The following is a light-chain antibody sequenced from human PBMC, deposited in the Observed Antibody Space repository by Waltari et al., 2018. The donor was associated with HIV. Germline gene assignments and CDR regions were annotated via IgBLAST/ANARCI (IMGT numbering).Light chain of an antibody. CDR2: GAF. CDR1: QDISNS. Sequence: DIQMTPSPSSLSASIGDTVIIPCRASQDISNSISWFQQQPGKVPKLLVHGAFILQRGVPSRFSGSGSGTDYTLTITGLQAEDFATYFCQQYFAVPLTFGGGTRVDIK. CDR3: QQYFAVPLT. J-gene: IGKJ4*01. V-gene: IGKV1-NL1*01.